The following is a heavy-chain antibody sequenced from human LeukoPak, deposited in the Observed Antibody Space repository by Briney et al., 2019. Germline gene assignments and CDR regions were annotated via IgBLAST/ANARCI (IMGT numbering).Heavy chain of an antibody. V-gene: IGHV4-38-2*02. CDR3: ARARYYYGSGSRNGYGMDV. CDR2: IYHSGST. Sequence: PSETLSLTCTVSGYSISSGYYWGWIRQPPGKGLEWIGSIYHSGSTYYNPSLKSRVTISVDTSKNQFSLKLSSVTAADTAVYYCARARYYYGSGSRNGYGMDVWGQGTTVTVSS. J-gene: IGHJ6*02. CDR1: GYSISSGYY. D-gene: IGHD3-10*01.